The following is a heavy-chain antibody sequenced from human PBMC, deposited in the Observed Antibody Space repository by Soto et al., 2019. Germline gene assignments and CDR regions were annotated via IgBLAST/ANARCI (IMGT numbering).Heavy chain of an antibody. CDR1: GGSISTNY. D-gene: IGHD2-2*01. CDR3: ARRICSSATCYAGGEYNWFDP. Sequence: SETLSLTCTVSGGSISTNYWNLIRQPPGKGLEWNGYIQNSGSTNYNPSLKSRVTMSVDTPKNEFSLKLSSVTAADTAVYYCARRICSSATCYAGGEYNWFDPWGQGTLVTVSS. J-gene: IGHJ5*02. CDR2: IQNSGST. V-gene: IGHV4-59*01.